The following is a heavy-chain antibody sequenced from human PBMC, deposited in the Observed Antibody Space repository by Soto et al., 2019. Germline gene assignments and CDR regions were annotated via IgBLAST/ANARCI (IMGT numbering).Heavy chain of an antibody. CDR1: GFSFRKYV. D-gene: IGHD3-3*01. V-gene: IGHV3-23*01. CDR3: AKDQVFLEWLPQGGLDV. CDR2: LSSTGGST. J-gene: IGHJ6*02. Sequence: EVRLLESGGSLVQPGGSLRLSCAVSGFSFRKYVMTWVRQAPGRGLEWVSSLSSTGGSTYYADSVKGRFTVSRDNAKNTLFLQMTNLTAADTAVYYCAKDQVFLEWLPQGGLDVWGQGTTVAVSS.